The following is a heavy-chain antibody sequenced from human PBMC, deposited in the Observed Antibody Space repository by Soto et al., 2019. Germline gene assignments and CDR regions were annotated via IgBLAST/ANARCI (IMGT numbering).Heavy chain of an antibody. J-gene: IGHJ5*02. CDR3: ARKSSSSSWFDP. D-gene: IGHD6-6*01. CDR1: GYTFFSYG. Sequence: ASVKVSCKASGYTFFSYGISWVRQAPGQGLEWMGWISTYNGHTSYAQNLQGRVTMTTDTSMRTAYMELRSLRSDDTAVYYCARKSSSSSWFDPWGQGTLVTVSS. V-gene: IGHV1-18*01. CDR2: ISTYNGHT.